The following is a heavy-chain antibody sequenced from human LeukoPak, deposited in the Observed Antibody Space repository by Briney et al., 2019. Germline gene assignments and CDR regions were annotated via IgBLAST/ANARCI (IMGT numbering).Heavy chain of an antibody. J-gene: IGHJ5*02. CDR2: VSTRGDST. CDR1: GFTFSNYA. V-gene: IGHV3-23*01. CDR3: ARFKIGARSSWFDP. D-gene: IGHD6-6*01. Sequence: PGGSLRLSCEASGFTFSNYAMAWVRQAPGAGLEWVSRVSTRGDSTYYADSVKGRFTISRDNSKNTLYLQMNSLRAEDTAVYYCARFKIGARSSWFDPWGQGTLVTVSS.